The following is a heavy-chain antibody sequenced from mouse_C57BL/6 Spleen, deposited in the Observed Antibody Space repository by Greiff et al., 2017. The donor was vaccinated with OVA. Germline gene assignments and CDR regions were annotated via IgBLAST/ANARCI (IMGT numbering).Heavy chain of an antibody. V-gene: IGHV7-3*01. CDR2: IRNKANGYTT. Sequence: VQLQQSGGGLVQPGGSLSLSCAASGFTFTDYYMSWVRQPPGKALEWLGFIRNKANGYTTEYSASVKGRFTISRDNSQSILYLQMNALRAEDSATYYCARSQPRRSYFDYWGQGTTLTVSS. CDR3: ARSQPRRSYFDY. D-gene: IGHD6-1*01. J-gene: IGHJ2*01. CDR1: GFTFTDYY.